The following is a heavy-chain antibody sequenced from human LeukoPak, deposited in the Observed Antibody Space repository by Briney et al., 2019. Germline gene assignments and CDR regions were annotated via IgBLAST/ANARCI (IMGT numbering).Heavy chain of an antibody. V-gene: IGHV3-21*01. Sequence: PGGSLRLSCAASGFTFSSYSMNWVRQAPGKGLEWVSSISSSGSYIYYEDSVKGRFTISRDNAKNSLYLQMTTLRAQDTAVYSCARLISYSYSLDFWRKGPTLTVSS. CDR1: GFTFSSYS. J-gene: IGHJ6*03. CDR3: ARLISYSYSLDF. CDR2: ISSSGSYI.